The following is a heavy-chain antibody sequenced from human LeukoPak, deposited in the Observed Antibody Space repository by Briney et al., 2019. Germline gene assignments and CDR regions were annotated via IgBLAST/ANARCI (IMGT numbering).Heavy chain of an antibody. CDR1: GDAISSQY. V-gene: IGHV4-59*11. Sequence: PSETLSLTCTVPGDAISSQYWSWIRQPPGKGLEWMGYIYNRGCPNYSPSLKSRLTMSLDTSNRQVALKLRSVTAADTAVYYCSRELADYGYNGKGDSWGQGTLVTVSS. D-gene: IGHD5-24*01. CDR3: SRELADYGYNGKGDS. CDR2: IYNRGCP. J-gene: IGHJ5*01.